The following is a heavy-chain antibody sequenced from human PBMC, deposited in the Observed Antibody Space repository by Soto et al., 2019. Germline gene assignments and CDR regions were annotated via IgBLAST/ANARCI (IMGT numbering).Heavy chain of an antibody. J-gene: IGHJ4*02. CDR2: INPDGSIT. V-gene: IGHV3-74*01. CDR1: GFTFSSYW. D-gene: IGHD2-8*01. CDR3: ARVPIGKYGVWNY. Sequence: EEQLVESGGGLVQPGGSLRLSCAAAGFTFSSYWMHWVRQAPGKGRVWVSRINPDGSITTYADSVKGRFTISRDNAKNTLYLRMNSLRGDDTAVYYCARVPIGKYGVWNYWGQGTLVTVSS.